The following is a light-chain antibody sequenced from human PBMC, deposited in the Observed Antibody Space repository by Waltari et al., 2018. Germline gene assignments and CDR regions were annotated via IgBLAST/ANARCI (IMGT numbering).Light chain of an antibody. J-gene: IGKJ2*01. V-gene: IGKV1-33*01. CDR2: DAS. Sequence: DIQMTQSPSSLSASLGDRVTITCQASRDISNSVNWYQHKPGEAPKLLVYDASHLETGVTSRFSASGSGTHFTFTINSLQPEDFAVYFCQQYDNLLRTFGQGTKLDI. CDR1: RDISNS. CDR3: QQYDNLLRT.